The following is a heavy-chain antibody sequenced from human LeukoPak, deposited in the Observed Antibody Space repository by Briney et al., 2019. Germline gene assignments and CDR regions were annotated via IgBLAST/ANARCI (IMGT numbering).Heavy chain of an antibody. J-gene: IGHJ3*02. CDR2: IYYSGST. CDR1: GGSVSSYY. Sequence: SETLSLTCTVSGGSVSSYYWSWIRQPPGKGLEWIGYIYYSGSTYYNPSLKSRVTISVDTSKNQFSLKLSSVTAADTAVYYCARYIVVESALHRWDAFDIWGQGTTVTVSS. CDR3: ARYIVVESALHRWDAFDI. D-gene: IGHD2-2*01. V-gene: IGHV4-59*08.